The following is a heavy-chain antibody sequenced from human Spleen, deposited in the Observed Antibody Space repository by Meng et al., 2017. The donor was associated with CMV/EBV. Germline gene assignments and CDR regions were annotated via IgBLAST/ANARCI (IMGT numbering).Heavy chain of an antibody. D-gene: IGHD2-15*01. CDR2: ISGSGGST. Sequence: GESLKISCAASGFTFSSYAMSWVRQAPGKGLEWVSAISGSGGSTYYADSVKGRFTISRDNSKNTLYLQMNSLRAEDTAVYYCASQDATHYYYCGMDVWGQGTTVTVSS. CDR3: ASQDATHYYYCGMDV. CDR1: GFTFSSYA. J-gene: IGHJ6*02. V-gene: IGHV3-23*01.